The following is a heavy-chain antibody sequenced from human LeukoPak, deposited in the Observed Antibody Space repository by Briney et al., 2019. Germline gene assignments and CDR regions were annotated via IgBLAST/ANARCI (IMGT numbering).Heavy chain of an antibody. Sequence: SETLSLTCTVSGGSISSGGYYWSWIRQPPGKGLEWIGYIYHSGSTYYNPSLKSRVTISVDRSKNQFSLKLSSVTAADTAVYYCASSLWGSYYYYYMDVRGKGTTVTVSS. CDR3: ASSLWGSYYYYYMDV. V-gene: IGHV4-30-2*01. J-gene: IGHJ6*03. CDR2: IYHSGST. CDR1: GGSISSGGYY. D-gene: IGHD1-26*01.